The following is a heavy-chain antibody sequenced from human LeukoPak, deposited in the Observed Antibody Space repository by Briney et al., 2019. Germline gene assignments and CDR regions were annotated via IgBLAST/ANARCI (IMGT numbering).Heavy chain of an antibody. V-gene: IGHV3-66*01. D-gene: IGHD2-2*01. CDR3: ARERAGFVPAAIT. CDR2: IYSGGST. J-gene: IGHJ5*02. CDR1: GFTVSSNF. Sequence: GGSLSLSCAASGFTVSSNFMSWVRQAPGKGLEWVSVIYSGGSTYYADSVKGRFTISRDNSKNTLYLQMNSLRAEDTAVYYCARERAGFVPAAITWGQGTLVTVSS.